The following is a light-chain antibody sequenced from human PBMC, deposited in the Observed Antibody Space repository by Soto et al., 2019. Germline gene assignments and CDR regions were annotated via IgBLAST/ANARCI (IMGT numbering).Light chain of an antibody. CDR2: GAS. Sequence: LTQSPATLAECPGEGATSSFRASQSVSRNLAWYQHKPGQAPRLLISGASNRAAGIPDRFSGSGSGTDFTLAISRLEPEDFAVYYCPQYDNSVTCGRGTKVDI. CDR3: PQYDNSVT. CDR1: QSVSRN. V-gene: IGKV3-20*01. J-gene: IGKJ4*01.